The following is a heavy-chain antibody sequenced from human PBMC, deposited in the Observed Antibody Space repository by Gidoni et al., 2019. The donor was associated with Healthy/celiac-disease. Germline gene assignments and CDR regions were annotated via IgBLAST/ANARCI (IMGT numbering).Heavy chain of an antibody. CDR3: ARDTSSSWYRYFDY. J-gene: IGHJ4*02. D-gene: IGHD6-13*01. V-gene: IGHV3-7*03. CDR1: GSTFSSYW. CDR2: IKQDGSEK. Sequence: EVQLVESGGGLFQPGGSLRLSCAASGSTFSSYWMSWVRQAPGKGLEWVANIKQDGSEKYYVDSVKDRFTISRDNAKNSLYLQMNSLRAEDTAVYYCARDTSSSWYRYFDYWGQGTLVTVSS.